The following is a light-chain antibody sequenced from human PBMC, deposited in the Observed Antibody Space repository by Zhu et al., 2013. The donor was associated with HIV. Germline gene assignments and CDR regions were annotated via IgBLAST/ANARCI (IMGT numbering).Light chain of an antibody. CDR2: KAS. J-gene: IGKJ2*01. CDR3: LQHITYPYT. CDR1: QNIDNC. Sequence: DIQLTQSPSTLSASAGDRVTITCRASQNIDNCLAWYQQKPGRAPKLLIHKASNLHSGVPSRFSGSGSGTEFSLTISSLQPDDVATYYCLQHITYPYTFGQGTKLEV. V-gene: IGKV1-5*03.